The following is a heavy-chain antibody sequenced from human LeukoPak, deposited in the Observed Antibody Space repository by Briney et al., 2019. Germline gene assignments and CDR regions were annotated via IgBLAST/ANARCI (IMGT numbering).Heavy chain of an antibody. CDR3: ARAHCFGGDCYFDY. J-gene: IGHJ4*02. D-gene: IGHD2-21*02. CDR2: IYYSGST. CDR1: GGSITSSSYY. V-gene: IGHV4-39*01. Sequence: SETLSLTCTVSGGSITSSSYYWGWIRQPPGKGLEWIGSIYYSGSTYYNPSLKSRVTISVDTSKNQFSLKLSSVTAADTAVHYCARAHCFGGDCYFDYWGPGTLVTVSS.